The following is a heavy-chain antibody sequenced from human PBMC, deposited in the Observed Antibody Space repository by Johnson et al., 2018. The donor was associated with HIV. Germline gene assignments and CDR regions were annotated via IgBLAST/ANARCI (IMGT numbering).Heavy chain of an antibody. CDR2: IFSVGDV. CDR3: ARDGRDLVTRGSFDV. V-gene: IGHV3-66*02. CDR1: GITVSSSY. J-gene: IGHJ3*01. D-gene: IGHD3-9*01. Sequence: VQLVESGGGLVQPGGSLRLSCAASGITVSSSYMSWVRQAPGKGLEWVSVIFSVGDVSYADSVKGRFTISSDNSKNMVYLQMNRLRPEDTAVYYCARDGRDLVTRGSFDVWGQGTVVTVSS.